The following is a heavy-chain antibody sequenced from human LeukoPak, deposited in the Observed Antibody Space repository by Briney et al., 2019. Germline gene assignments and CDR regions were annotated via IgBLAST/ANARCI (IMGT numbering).Heavy chain of an antibody. J-gene: IGHJ4*02. Sequence: SETPSLTCTVSGDSISTYYWSWIRQPAGKGLEWIGRISNSGSASYNPSLKSRVTMSLDTSKNQFSLKLSSVTAADTAVYYCARDATTVTTIIDYWGQGTLVTVSS. CDR3: ARDATTVTTIIDY. CDR1: GDSISTYY. CDR2: ISNSGSA. D-gene: IGHD4-17*01. V-gene: IGHV4-4*07.